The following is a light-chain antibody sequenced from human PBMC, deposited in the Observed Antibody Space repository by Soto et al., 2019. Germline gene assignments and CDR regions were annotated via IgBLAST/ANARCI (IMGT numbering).Light chain of an antibody. CDR1: SSDVGGYNY. CDR2: EVT. CDR3: SSYTSRSTRV. V-gene: IGLV2-14*01. Sequence: QSVLTQPASVSGSPGQSITISCTGTSSDVGGYNYVSWYQQHPGKAPKLMIYEVTNRPSGVSTRFSGSKSGNTASLTISGLQAEDEADYYCSSYTSRSTRVFGGGTKVTVL. J-gene: IGLJ3*02.